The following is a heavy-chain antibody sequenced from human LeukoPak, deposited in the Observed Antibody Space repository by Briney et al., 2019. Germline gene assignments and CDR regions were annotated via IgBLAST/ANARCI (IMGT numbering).Heavy chain of an antibody. CDR3: ARDLTEYYDILTGPRPFDY. D-gene: IGHD3-9*01. CDR2: ISSNGGST. J-gene: IGHJ4*02. Sequence: PGGSLRLSCAASGFTFSSYAMHWARQAPGKGLEYVSAISSNGGSTYYANSVKGRFTISRDNSKNTLYLQMGSLRAEDMAVYYCARDLTEYYDILTGPRPFDYWGQGTLVTVSS. V-gene: IGHV3-64*01. CDR1: GFTFSSYA.